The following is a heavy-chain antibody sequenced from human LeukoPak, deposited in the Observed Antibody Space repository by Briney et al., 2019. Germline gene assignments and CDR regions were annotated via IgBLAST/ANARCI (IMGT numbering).Heavy chain of an antibody. CDR1: GFTFGDYA. V-gene: IGHV3-49*04. J-gene: IGHJ4*02. Sequence: GGSLRLSCTASGFTFGDYAMTWVRQAPGKGLEWVGFIRSKAYGGTTEYAASVKGRFTISRDDSKSIAYLQMNSLKTEDTAVYYCTSGSGSYYSQYWGQGTLVTVSS. D-gene: IGHD1-26*01. CDR3: TSGSGSYYSQY. CDR2: IRSKAYGGTT.